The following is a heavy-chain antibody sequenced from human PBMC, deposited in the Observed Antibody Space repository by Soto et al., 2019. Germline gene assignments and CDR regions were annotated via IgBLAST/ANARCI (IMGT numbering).Heavy chain of an antibody. V-gene: IGHV3-7*02. J-gene: IGHJ5*02. CDR1: GFTFSSYW. D-gene: IGHD1-1*01. CDR3: AGPGTP. Sequence: PGGSLRLSCAASGFTFSSYWMSWVRQAPGKGLEWVANIKQDGTKKYYAGSVKGRFTISRDNAKNSLYLQMDSLRGEDTAVYYCAGPGTPWGQGTLVTVSS. CDR2: IKQDGTKK.